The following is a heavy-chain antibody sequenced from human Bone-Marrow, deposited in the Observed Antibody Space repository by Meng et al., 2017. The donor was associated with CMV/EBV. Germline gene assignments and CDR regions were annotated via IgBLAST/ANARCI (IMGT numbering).Heavy chain of an antibody. D-gene: IGHD3-10*01. Sequence: GESLKISCAASGFTFSSYWMHWVRQAPGKGLVWVSRINSDGSSTSDADSVKGRFTISRDNAKNTLYLQMNSLRAEDTAVYYCARRGGGFVYWGPGTLVTVSS. CDR3: ARRGGGFVY. CDR2: INSDGSST. J-gene: IGHJ4*02. CDR1: GFTFSSYW. V-gene: IGHV3-74*01.